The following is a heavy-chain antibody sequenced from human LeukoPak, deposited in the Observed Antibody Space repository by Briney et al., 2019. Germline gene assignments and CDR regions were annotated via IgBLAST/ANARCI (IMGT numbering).Heavy chain of an antibody. D-gene: IGHD1-26*01. Sequence: SETLSLTCTVSGYSISSGYYWGWIRQPPGKGLEWIGSIYHSGSTYYNPSLKSRVTISVDTSKNQFSLKLSSVTAADTAVYYCAREGTPGIVGATIDYWGQGTLLTVSS. CDR3: AREGTPGIVGATIDY. CDR1: GYSISSGYY. J-gene: IGHJ4*02. CDR2: IYHSGST. V-gene: IGHV4-38-2*02.